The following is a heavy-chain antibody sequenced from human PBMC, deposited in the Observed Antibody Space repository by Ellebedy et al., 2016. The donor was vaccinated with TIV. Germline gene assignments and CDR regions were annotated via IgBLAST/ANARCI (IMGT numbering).Heavy chain of an antibody. CDR3: ARVWFGESATHVDY. CDR2: FDPEDGET. Sequence: ASVKVSCKVSGYTLTELSMHWVRQAPGKGLEWMGGFDPEDGETIYAQKFQGRVTMTEDTSTDTAYMELSRLRSDDTAVYYCARVWFGESATHVDYWGQGTLVTVSS. D-gene: IGHD3-10*01. V-gene: IGHV1-24*01. CDR1: GYTLTELS. J-gene: IGHJ4*02.